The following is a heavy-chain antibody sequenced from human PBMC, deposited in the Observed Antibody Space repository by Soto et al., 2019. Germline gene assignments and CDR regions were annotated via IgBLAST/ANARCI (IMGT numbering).Heavy chain of an antibody. D-gene: IGHD3-10*01. Sequence: SETLSVTCTVSGGSISSYYWSWIRQPPGKGLEWIGYIYYDGRTNYNPSLKSRLTISLDTSKNQFSLTLRSVTAADTAVYYCARGREWFGGVTDFWGQGILVTVSS. J-gene: IGHJ4*02. CDR2: IYYDGRT. CDR1: GGSISSYY. V-gene: IGHV4-59*01. CDR3: ARGREWFGGVTDF.